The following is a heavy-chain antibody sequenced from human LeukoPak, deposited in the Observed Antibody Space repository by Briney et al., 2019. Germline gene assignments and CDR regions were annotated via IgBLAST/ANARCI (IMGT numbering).Heavy chain of an antibody. D-gene: IGHD2-21*01. CDR1: GYTFTSYG. V-gene: IGHV1-3*01. CDR2: INAGNGNT. J-gene: IGHJ4*02. CDR3: APTRGSVVMPLDY. Sequence: ASVKVSCKASGYTFTSYGISWVRQAPGQRLEWMGWINAGNGNTKYSQKFQGRVTITRDTSASTAYMELSSLRSEDTAVYYCAPTRGSVVMPLDYWGQGTLVTVSS.